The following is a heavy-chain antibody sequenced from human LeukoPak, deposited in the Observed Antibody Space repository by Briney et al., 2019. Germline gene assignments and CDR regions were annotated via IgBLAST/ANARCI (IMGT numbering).Heavy chain of an antibody. CDR3: ARDATPPGIIFDY. CDR1: GFTFSSFW. CDR2: INQDGSEK. V-gene: IGHV3-7*05. J-gene: IGHJ4*02. Sequence: GGSLRLSCVVSGFTFSSFWMNWVRQAPGKGLEWVANINQDGSEKWYVDSVKGRFTISRDNAKNSVFLQMNSLRAEDTAVYYCARDATPPGIIFDYWGQGTLVTVSS. D-gene: IGHD3-16*01.